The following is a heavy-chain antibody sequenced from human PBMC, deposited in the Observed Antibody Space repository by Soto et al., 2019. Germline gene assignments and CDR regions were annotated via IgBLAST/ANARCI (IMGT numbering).Heavy chain of an antibody. Sequence: EVQVLESGGGLVQPGGSLRLSCAASGFTFSSYAMSWVRQAPGKGLEWVSAISGSGGSTYHADSVRGRCTISRANSKNTLYLQMNSLRAEDTAVYYCAKDPSYGSGSYYYYYYGMDVWGQGPTVTVSS. V-gene: IGHV3-23*01. CDR1: GFTFSSYA. CDR2: ISGSGGST. J-gene: IGHJ6*02. CDR3: AKDPSYGSGSYYYYYYGMDV. D-gene: IGHD3-10*01.